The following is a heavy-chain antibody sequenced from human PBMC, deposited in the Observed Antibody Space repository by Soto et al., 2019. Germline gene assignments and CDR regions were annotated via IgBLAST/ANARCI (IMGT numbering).Heavy chain of an antibody. J-gene: IGHJ4*02. CDR3: ARKNQGRVWELPDF. CDR1: GFTFSDSG. Sequence: QVQLVESGGGVVQPGTSLRLSCAASGFTFSDSGMHWVRQAPGKGLEWVAVIASDGSNEYYGGSVKGRFTISRDNSRSTLYLQMNSLSPGDTGTYYCARKNQGRVWELPDFWGQGTLVTVSS. V-gene: IGHV3-30*03. D-gene: IGHD1-26*01. CDR2: IASDGSNE.